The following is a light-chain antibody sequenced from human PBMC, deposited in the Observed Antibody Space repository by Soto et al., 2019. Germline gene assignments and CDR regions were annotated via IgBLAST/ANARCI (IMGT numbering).Light chain of an antibody. CDR2: DSS. J-gene: IGKJ1*01. Sequence: EIVLTQSPATLSLSPGERATLSCRASQSVSSYLAWYQQKPGQAPRLLIYDSSNRAAVIPARFSGSGSGTDFPLTISSLEPEDFAVYYCQQRSKWPRPFGQGTKVEIK. CDR1: QSVSSY. V-gene: IGKV3-11*01. CDR3: QQRSKWPRP.